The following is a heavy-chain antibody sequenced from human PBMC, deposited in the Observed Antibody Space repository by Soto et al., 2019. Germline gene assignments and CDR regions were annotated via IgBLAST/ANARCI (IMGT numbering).Heavy chain of an antibody. CDR2: INPNSGGT. J-gene: IGHJ6*02. CDR3: ATAPRRWIQLWPEDYYGMDV. CDR1: GYTFTGYY. Sequence: ASVKVSCKASGYTFTGYYMHWVRQAPGQGLEWMGWINPNSGGTNYAQKFQGWVTMTRDTSISTAYMELSRLRSDDTAVYYCATAPRRWIQLWPEDYYGMDVWGQGTTVTVSS. V-gene: IGHV1-2*04. D-gene: IGHD5-18*01.